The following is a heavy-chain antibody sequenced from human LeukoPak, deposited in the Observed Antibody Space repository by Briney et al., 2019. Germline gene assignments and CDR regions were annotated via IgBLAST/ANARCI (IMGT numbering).Heavy chain of an antibody. Sequence: PGGSLRLSCAASEFSFSSYWMSWVRQAPGEGLEWVSSISSSSSYIYHADSVKGRFTISRDNAKNSLYLQMNSLRAEDTAVYYCARDLEARSGNYDSSGPLDYWGQGTLVTVSS. CDR3: ARDLEARSGNYDSSGPLDY. CDR1: EFSFSSYW. CDR2: ISSSSSYI. J-gene: IGHJ4*02. D-gene: IGHD3-22*01. V-gene: IGHV3-21*01.